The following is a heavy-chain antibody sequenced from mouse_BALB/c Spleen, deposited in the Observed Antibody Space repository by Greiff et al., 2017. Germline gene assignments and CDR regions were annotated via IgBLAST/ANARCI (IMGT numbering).Heavy chain of an antibody. CDR2: IWAGGST. J-gene: IGHJ2*01. CDR1: GFSLTSYG. CDR3: ARDLRFLYYFDY. Sequence: VKLVESGPGLVAPSQSLSITCTVSGFSLTSYGVHWVRQPPGKGLEWLGVIWAGGSTNYNSALMSRLSISKDNSKSQVFLKMNSLQTDDTAMYYCARDLRFLYYFDYWGQGTTLTVSS. V-gene: IGHV2-9*02.